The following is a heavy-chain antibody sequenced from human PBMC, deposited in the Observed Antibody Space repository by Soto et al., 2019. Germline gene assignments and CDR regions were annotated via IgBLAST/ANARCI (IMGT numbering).Heavy chain of an antibody. CDR1: GGSISSYY. Sequence: PSETLSLTCTVSGGSISSYYWSWIRQPPGKGLEWIGYIYYSGSTNYNPSLKSRVTISVDTSKNQFSLKLSSVTAADTAVYYCARDVAENYGGDYYYGMDVWGQGTTVTVSS. D-gene: IGHD2-21*01. J-gene: IGHJ6*02. CDR2: IYYSGST. V-gene: IGHV4-59*01. CDR3: ARDVAENYGGDYYYGMDV.